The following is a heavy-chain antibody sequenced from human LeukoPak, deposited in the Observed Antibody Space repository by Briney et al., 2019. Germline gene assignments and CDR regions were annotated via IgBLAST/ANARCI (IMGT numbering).Heavy chain of an antibody. V-gene: IGHV3-30-3*01. CDR2: ISYDGSNK. CDR1: GFTFSSYA. Sequence: GGSLRLSCAASGFTFSSYAMHWVRQAPGKGLEWVALISYDGSNKYYADSVKGRFTISRDNSKNTLYLQMNSLRPEDTAVYYCARVSSSWEPFDYWGQGTLVTVSS. D-gene: IGHD6-13*01. J-gene: IGHJ4*02. CDR3: ARVSSSWEPFDY.